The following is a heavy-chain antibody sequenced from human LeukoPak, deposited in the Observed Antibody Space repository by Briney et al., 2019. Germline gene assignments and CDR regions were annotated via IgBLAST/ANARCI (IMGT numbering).Heavy chain of an antibody. Sequence: GASVKVSCKASGYTFTGYYMHWVRQAPGQGLEWMGRINPNSGGTNYAQKFQGRVTMTRETYISQDYMELSRLRSDDTAVYYCARDLGYYYDSSGYYENWFDPWGQGTLVTVSS. J-gene: IGHJ5*02. V-gene: IGHV1-2*06. CDR1: GYTFTGYY. CDR3: ARDLGYYYDSSGYYENWFDP. CDR2: INPNSGGT. D-gene: IGHD3-22*01.